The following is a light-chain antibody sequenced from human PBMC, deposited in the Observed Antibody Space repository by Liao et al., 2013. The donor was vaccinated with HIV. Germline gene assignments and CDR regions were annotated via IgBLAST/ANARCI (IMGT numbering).Light chain of an antibody. V-gene: IGLV3-21*04. CDR3: QVWDSSSDHWV. Sequence: SYELTQPPSVSVAPGMTARITCGGNSIGSKTVHWYQQKPGQAPVLVIYYDSDRPSGIPERFSGSNSGNTATLTISRVEVGDEADYYCQVWDSSSDHWVFGGGTKLTVL. J-gene: IGLJ3*02. CDR2: YDS. CDR1: SIGSKT.